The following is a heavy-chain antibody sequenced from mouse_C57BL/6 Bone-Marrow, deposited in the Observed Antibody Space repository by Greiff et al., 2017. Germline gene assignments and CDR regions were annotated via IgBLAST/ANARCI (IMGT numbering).Heavy chain of an antibody. Sequence: QVQLQQPGAELVKPGASVKLSCKASGYTFTSYWMQWVKQRPGQGLEWIGEIDPSDSYTNYNQKFKGKATLTVDPSSSTAYMQLSSLTSEDSAVYYCARDGTWFAYWGQGTLVTVSA. CDR1: GYTFTSYW. CDR2: IDPSDSYT. V-gene: IGHV1-50*01. J-gene: IGHJ3*01. D-gene: IGHD3-3*01. CDR3: ARDGTWFAY.